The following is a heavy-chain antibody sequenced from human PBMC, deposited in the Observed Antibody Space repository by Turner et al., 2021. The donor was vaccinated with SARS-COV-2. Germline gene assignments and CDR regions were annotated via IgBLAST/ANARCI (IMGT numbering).Heavy chain of an antibody. CDR1: GFPFNTYS. V-gene: IGHV3-21*01. J-gene: IGHJ3*02. CDR2: ISTSGNYI. Sequence: EVHLAESGLGLVKPGGSLRLSCAASGFPFNTYSLNWVRQAPGRGLEWVSSISTSGNYIFYADSVKGRFTISRDNAQKSLYLQMNSLRAEDTAVYYCVRSGYSSTWDLGDAFDIWGQGTMVTVSS. CDR3: VRSGYSSTWDLGDAFDI. D-gene: IGHD6-13*01.